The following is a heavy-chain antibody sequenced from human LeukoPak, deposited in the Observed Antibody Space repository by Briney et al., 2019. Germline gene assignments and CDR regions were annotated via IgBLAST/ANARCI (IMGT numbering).Heavy chain of an antibody. V-gene: IGHV3-21*01. CDR2: ISSSSSYI. CDR1: GFTFSSYS. D-gene: IGHD3-10*01. J-gene: IGHJ4*02. CDR3: AGTYYYGAGSYYYFDY. Sequence: GGSLRLSCAASGFTFSSYSMNWVRQAPGKGLEWVSSISSSSSYIYYADSVKGRFPISRDNAKNSLYLQMNSLRAEDTAVYSCAGTYYYGAGSYYYFDYWGQGTLVTVSS.